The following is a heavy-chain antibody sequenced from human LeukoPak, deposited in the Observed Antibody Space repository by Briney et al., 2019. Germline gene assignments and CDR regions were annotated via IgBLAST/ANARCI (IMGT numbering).Heavy chain of an antibody. CDR1: GGSFSGYY. J-gene: IGHJ4*02. CDR3: ARSFRYYSNYPFDY. D-gene: IGHD4-11*01. Sequence: PSETLSLTCAVYGGSFSGYYWSWIRQPPGKGLEWIGEINHSGSTNYNPSLKSRVTISVDTSKNQFSLKLSSVTAADTAVYYCARSFRYYSNYPFDYWGQGTLVTVSS. V-gene: IGHV4-34*01. CDR2: INHSGST.